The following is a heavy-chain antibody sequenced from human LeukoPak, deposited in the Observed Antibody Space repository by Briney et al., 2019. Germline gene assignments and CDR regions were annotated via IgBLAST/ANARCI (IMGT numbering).Heavy chain of an antibody. V-gene: IGHV3-7*05. D-gene: IGHD2-2*01. CDR1: QFTFKTYW. CDR3: ARGILDCSTNTCCTKYDSFDI. Sequence: GGSLRLSCAASQFTFKTYWMTWVRQAPGKGLEWVANIKQDGSEKYYVDSLKGRFTISRDNAKNSLYLQMNSLRAEDTALYYCARGILDCSTNTCCTKYDSFDIWGQGTLVTVSS. J-gene: IGHJ3*02. CDR2: IKQDGSEK.